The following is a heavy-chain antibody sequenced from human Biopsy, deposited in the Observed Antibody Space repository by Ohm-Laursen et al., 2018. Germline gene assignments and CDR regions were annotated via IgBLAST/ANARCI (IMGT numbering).Heavy chain of an antibody. CDR1: GYTFTGQY. D-gene: IGHD2-15*01. J-gene: IGHJ1*01. CDR2: INPHSGTT. CDR3: AKGQDLRGGAEYFQH. V-gene: IGHV1-2*02. Sequence: SVKVACKASGYTFTGQYLHWVRQVPGQGLEWMGWINPHSGTTKFAQDFQGRVTMTRDTSITTAYMELRRLRSDDTAVYYCAKGQDLRGGAEYFQHWGQGALVTVSS.